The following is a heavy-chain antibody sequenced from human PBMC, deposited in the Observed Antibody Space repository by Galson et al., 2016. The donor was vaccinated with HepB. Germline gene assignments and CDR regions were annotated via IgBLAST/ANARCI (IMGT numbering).Heavy chain of an antibody. CDR1: GYTFTYYS. CDR3: ARDGRGGVVMLLDHYYMDV. V-gene: IGHV1-46*01. CDR2: SNPRDGST. J-gene: IGHJ6*03. D-gene: IGHD3-3*01. Sequence: SVKVSCKASGYTFTYYSIHWVRQAPGQGLEWMGISNPRDGSTTYAQKFQGRFTVASDTPTRTLYMELSSLSSEDTAVYYCARDGRGGVVMLLDHYYMDVWGEGTTVTVSS.